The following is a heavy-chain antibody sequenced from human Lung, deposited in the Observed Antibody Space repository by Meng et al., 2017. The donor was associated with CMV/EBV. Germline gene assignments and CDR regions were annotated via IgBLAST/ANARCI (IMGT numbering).Heavy chain of an antibody. CDR1: GGSISSVGYY. D-gene: IGHD3-10*01. CDR2: IYYIGST. Sequence: LRLXCTVSGGSISSVGYYWSSIRQHPGKGLEWICYIYYIGSTYYNPSLNSRVTIAVDTSKNQFSLKLSSVTAADTDVAYCASKPDYYGLGMYYYYVKEVWGEGXTVTVSS. CDR3: ASKPDYYGLGMYYYYVKEV. J-gene: IGHJ6*04. V-gene: IGHV4-31*03.